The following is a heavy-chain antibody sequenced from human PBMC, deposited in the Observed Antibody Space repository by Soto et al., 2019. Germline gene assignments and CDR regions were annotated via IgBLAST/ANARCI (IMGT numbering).Heavy chain of an antibody. D-gene: IGHD2-8*01. V-gene: IGHV4-59*01. CDR3: ATSTGLTLYDAFDI. Sequence: SETLSLTCTVSGGSISSYYWSWIRQPPGKGLEWIGYIYYSGSTNYNPSLKSRVTISVDTSKNQFSLKLSSVTAADTVVYYCATSTGLTLYDAFDIWGQGTMVTVSS. J-gene: IGHJ3*02. CDR1: GGSISSYY. CDR2: IYYSGST.